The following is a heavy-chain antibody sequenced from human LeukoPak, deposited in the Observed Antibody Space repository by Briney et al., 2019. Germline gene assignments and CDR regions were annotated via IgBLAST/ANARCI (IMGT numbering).Heavy chain of an antibody. CDR3: ARDLRSRFSQNFYYYMDV. CDR1: GITFDDFG. J-gene: IGHJ6*03. V-gene: IGHV3-20*04. D-gene: IGHD3-3*01. CDR2: ISWNGEFT. Sequence: GGSLRLSCAASGITFDDFGMSCVRQTPGKGLEWVSGISWNGEFTGYADSVKGRFSISRDNGKNALYLQMNSLRAEDTALYYCARDLRSRFSQNFYYYMDVWGKGTTVTVSS.